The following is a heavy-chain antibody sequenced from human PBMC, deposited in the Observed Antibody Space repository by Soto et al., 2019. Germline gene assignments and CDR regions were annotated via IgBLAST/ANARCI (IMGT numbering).Heavy chain of an antibody. CDR2: IFHDGTA. CDR1: GVSISGGNW. V-gene: IGHV4-4*02. Sequence: SETLSLTCAGSGVSISGGNWWTWVRQTPQRGLEYIGEIFHDGTANYYPSFERRVAISVDTSKNQFSLKLTSVTAADTAIYFCARLVYDTRLNYMYFDFWGQGALVTVSS. J-gene: IGHJ4*02. D-gene: IGHD2-8*01. CDR3: ARLVYDTRLNYMYFDF.